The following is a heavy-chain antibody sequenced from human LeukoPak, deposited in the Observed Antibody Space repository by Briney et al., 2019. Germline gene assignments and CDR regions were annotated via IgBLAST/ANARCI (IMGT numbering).Heavy chain of an antibody. CDR1: GFTFSSYS. D-gene: IGHD3-10*01. Sequence: PGGSLRLSCAASGFTFSSYSMNWVRQAPGKGLEWVSSISSSSSYIYYADSVKGRFTISRDNAKNSLYLQMNSLRAEDTTVYYCARDRARYMDVWGKGTTVTISS. CDR3: ARDRARYMDV. V-gene: IGHV3-21*01. CDR2: ISSSSSYI. J-gene: IGHJ6*03.